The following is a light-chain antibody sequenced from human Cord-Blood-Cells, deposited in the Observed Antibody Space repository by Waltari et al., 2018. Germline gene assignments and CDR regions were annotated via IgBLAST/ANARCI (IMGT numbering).Light chain of an antibody. J-gene: IGKJ2*01. CDR3: QQSYSTLP. V-gene: IGKV1-39*01. CDR2: AAS. CDR1: QSISSY. Sequence: DIQMTQSPSSLSASVGDRVTITCRASQSISSYLNWYQQKPGKAPKLLIHAASSLQSGVPSRFSGSGSGTDFTLTISSLQPEDFATYYCQQSYSTLPFGQGTKLEIK.